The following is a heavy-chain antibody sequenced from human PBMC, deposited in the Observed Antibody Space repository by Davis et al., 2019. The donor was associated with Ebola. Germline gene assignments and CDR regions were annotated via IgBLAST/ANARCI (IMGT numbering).Heavy chain of an antibody. Sequence: ASVKVSCKASGYSFTDSFIHWVRQAPGQGLEWMGGINPNSGGTNFAQKFQGRVTMTRDTSISTAYMELRRLRSDDTALYYCTTPGGQDSGYDVFDIWGQGTMVTVSS. J-gene: IGHJ3*02. CDR3: TTPGGQDSGYDVFDI. V-gene: IGHV1-2*02. CDR1: GYSFTDSF. CDR2: INPNSGGT. D-gene: IGHD5-12*01.